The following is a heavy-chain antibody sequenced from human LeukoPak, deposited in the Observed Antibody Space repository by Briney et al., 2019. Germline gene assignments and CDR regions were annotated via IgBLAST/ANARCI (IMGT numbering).Heavy chain of an antibody. J-gene: IGHJ4*02. D-gene: IGHD2-15*01. CDR2: ISYDGSNT. V-gene: IGHV3-30*18. CDR3: AKEGAGGSSYYFES. CDR1: GFIFNSFG. Sequence: GGSLRLPCAASGFIFNSFGMYWVRQAPGKGLEWVAVISYDGSNTYYVASVKGRFTISRDNSKNTLYLQMNSLTTEDTAVYYCAKEGAGGSSYYFESWGQGTLVTVSS.